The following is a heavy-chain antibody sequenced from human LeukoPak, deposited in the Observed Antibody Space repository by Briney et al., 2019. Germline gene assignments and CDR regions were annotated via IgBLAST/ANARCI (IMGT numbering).Heavy chain of an antibody. V-gene: IGHV3-7*01. CDR1: GFTFSESW. Sequence: GGSLRLSCAASGFTFSESWITWVRQAPGKGLEWVAAIKGDGGEKDHVDSVKGRFTISRDNAKNLLYLEMNRLGAEDTAVYYCATYTNWVAGDVWGQGTTVYVSS. CDR2: IKGDGGEK. D-gene: IGHD1-1*01. J-gene: IGHJ6*02. CDR3: ATYTNWVAGDV.